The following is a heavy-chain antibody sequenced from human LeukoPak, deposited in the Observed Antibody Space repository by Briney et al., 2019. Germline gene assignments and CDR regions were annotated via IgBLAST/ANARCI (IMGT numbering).Heavy chain of an antibody. CDR2: ISAYNGNT. D-gene: IGHD3-9*01. CDR3: ARDNGPGYDILTGYYRGFDY. V-gene: IGHV1-18*01. Sequence: ASVKVSCKASGYTFTSYGISWVRQAPGQGLEWMGWISAYNGNTNYAQKLLGRVTMTTDTSTSTAYMELRSLRSDDTAVYYCARDNGPGYDILTGYYRGFDYWGQGTLVTVSS. CDR1: GYTFTSYG. J-gene: IGHJ4*02.